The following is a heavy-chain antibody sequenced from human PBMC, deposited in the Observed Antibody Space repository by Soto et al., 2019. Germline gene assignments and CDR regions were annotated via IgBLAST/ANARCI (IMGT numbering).Heavy chain of an antibody. D-gene: IGHD1-7*01. CDR2: ISNDGNNK. Sequence: QVQLVESGGGVVQPGRSLRLSCTASGFTFSGYAMHWVRQAPGQGLEWVTVISNDGNNKYYADTGKGRFIISRDNSKSTLDLQINSLTPEDTAMYYCARDYYWNYDYWGQGTLVTVSS. V-gene: IGHV3-30-3*01. J-gene: IGHJ4*02. CDR3: ARDYYWNYDY. CDR1: GFTFSGYA.